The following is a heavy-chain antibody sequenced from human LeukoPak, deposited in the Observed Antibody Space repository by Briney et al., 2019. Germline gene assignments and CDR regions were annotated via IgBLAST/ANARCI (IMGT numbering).Heavy chain of an antibody. CDR2: ISLDSGTI. V-gene: IGHV3-9*01. CDR1: GFTFDDYA. D-gene: IGHD3-22*01. Sequence: GRSLRLSCAASGFTFDDYAMHWVRQAPGKGLEWVSGISLDSGTIGYADSVRGRFTFSRDNAKNSLYLQMNSLRTEDTALYYCAKTAVTTPYYNYGMDVWGQGTTVTVSS. J-gene: IGHJ6*02. CDR3: AKTAVTTPYYNYGMDV.